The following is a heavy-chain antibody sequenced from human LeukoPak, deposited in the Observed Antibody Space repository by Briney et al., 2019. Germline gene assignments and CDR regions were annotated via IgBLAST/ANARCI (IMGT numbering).Heavy chain of an antibody. V-gene: IGHV3-64*01. Sequence: PGGSLRLSCAASGFSFSNYVMHWVRQAPGKGLEYVSAIMPNGETRGYANSTKGRFTISRDNSKNTLYLQMGSLRAEDMAIYYCARDRDGGFAFDIWGQGTLVTVSS. J-gene: IGHJ3*02. CDR3: ARDRDGGFAFDI. D-gene: IGHD2-15*01. CDR2: IMPNGETR. CDR1: GFSFSNYV.